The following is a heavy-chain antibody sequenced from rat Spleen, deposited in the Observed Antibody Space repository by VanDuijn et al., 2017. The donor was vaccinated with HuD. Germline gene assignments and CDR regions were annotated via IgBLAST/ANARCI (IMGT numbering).Heavy chain of an antibody. CDR2: MWNDGDT. Sequence: QVQLKESGPGLVQPSQTLSLTCTVSGFSLTDYHVHWVRQPPGKGLEWMGMMWNDGDTSYDSALKSRLSVSRDISKNQVFLRMNGRQTEDTATYYCVRANRETYAHFDYWGQGVMVTVSS. D-gene: IGHD3-8*01. CDR1: GFSLTDYH. J-gene: IGHJ2*01. V-gene: IGHV2-32*01. CDR3: VRANRETYAHFDY.